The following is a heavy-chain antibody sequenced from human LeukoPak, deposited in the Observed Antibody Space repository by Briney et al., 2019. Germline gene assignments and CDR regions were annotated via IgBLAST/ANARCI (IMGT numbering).Heavy chain of an antibody. V-gene: IGHV1-69*01. D-gene: IGHD3-22*01. CDR2: IIPIFGTA. J-gene: IGHJ4*02. CDR1: GGTFSSYA. Sequence: GSSVKVSCKASGGTFSSYAISWVRQAPGQGLEWMGGIIPIFGTANYAQKFQGRVTITADESTSKAYMELSSLRSEDTAVYYCASGYDSSGYYPELFDFDYWGQGTLVTVSS. CDR3: ASGYDSSGYYPELFDFDY.